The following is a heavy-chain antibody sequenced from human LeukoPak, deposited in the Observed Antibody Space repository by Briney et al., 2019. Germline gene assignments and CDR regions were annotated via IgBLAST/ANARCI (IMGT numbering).Heavy chain of an antibody. V-gene: IGHV3-74*01. Sequence: GGSLRLSCAASGFTFSSYWMHWVRQAPGKGLVWVSRINSDGSSTSYADSVKGRFTISRDNAKNTLYLQMNSLRAEDTAVYYCAKGNRVAAAGYYYYGMDVWGQGTTVTVSS. CDR1: GFTFSSYW. CDR2: INSDGSST. J-gene: IGHJ6*02. D-gene: IGHD6-13*01. CDR3: AKGNRVAAAGYYYYGMDV.